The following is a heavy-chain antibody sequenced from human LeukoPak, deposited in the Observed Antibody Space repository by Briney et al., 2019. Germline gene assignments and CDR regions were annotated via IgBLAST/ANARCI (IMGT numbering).Heavy chain of an antibody. Sequence: ASVKVSCKASGYTFTSYGISWVRQAPGQGLEWMGWISAYNGNTNYAQKLQGRVTMTTDTSTSTAYMELRSLRTDDTAVYYCARVGTRDDNWNDVPPYYFDYWGQGTLVTVSS. D-gene: IGHD1-1*01. J-gene: IGHJ4*02. CDR2: ISAYNGNT. CDR1: GYTFTSYG. CDR3: ARVGTRDDNWNDVPPYYFDY. V-gene: IGHV1-18*01.